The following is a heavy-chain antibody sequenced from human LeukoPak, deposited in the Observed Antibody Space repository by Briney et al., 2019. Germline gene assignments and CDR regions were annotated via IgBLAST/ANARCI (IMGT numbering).Heavy chain of an antibody. CDR2: IHHSGST. CDR1: GGSFSGYY. J-gene: IGHJ4*02. D-gene: IGHD3-10*01. V-gene: IGHV4-34*09. Sequence: SETLSLTCAVYGGSFSGYYWSWIRQLPGKGLESIGFIHHSGSTRHNPSLKNRVAISVDASKNQFALKLSSVTAADTAVYYCARGGNRFGGFYFDYWGQGILVTVSS. CDR3: ARGGNRFGGFYFDY.